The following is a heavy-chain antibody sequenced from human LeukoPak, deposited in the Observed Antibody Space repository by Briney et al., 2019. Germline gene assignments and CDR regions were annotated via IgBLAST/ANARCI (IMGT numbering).Heavy chain of an antibody. Sequence: SETLSLTCTVSGYSISSAYNWGWIRQPPGKGLEWIGSIYDSGTSYYNPSLKSRVTISVDTAKNQFSLKVTSVTAADTALYYCARVFEDGFNSFDYWGQGTLVTVSS. D-gene: IGHD5-24*01. V-gene: IGHV4-38-2*02. CDR3: ARVFEDGFNSFDY. CDR1: GYSISSAYN. CDR2: IYDSGTS. J-gene: IGHJ4*02.